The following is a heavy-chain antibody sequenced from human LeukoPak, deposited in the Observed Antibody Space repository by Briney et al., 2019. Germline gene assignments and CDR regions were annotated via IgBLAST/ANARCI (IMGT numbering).Heavy chain of an antibody. CDR3: ARDILTGSQSRFQH. Sequence: GGSLRLSCAASGFTFSTYWMHWVRQGPGKGLVWVSRINADGSTTTYADSVKGRFTISRDNAKNSLYLQMNSLRAEDTAVYYCARDILTGSQSRFQHWGQGTLVTVSS. D-gene: IGHD3-9*01. J-gene: IGHJ1*01. CDR2: INADGSTT. V-gene: IGHV3-74*01. CDR1: GFTFSTYW.